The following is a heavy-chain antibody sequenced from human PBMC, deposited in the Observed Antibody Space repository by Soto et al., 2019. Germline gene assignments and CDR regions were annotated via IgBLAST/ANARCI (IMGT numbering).Heavy chain of an antibody. J-gene: IGHJ6*02. Sequence: PGGSLRLSCAASGFTFSSYGMHWVRQATGKGLEWVSAIGTTGDTYYADSVKGRFTISRDNAKNSLYLQMNSLRAEDTAVYYCAREQFNYYGSGSYYNDYYYYGMDVWGQGTTVTVSS. CDR1: GFTFSSYG. V-gene: IGHV3-13*01. D-gene: IGHD3-10*01. CDR2: IGTTGDT. CDR3: AREQFNYYGSGSYYNDYYYYGMDV.